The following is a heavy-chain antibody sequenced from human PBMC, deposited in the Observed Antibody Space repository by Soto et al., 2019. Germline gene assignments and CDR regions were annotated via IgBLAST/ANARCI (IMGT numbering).Heavy chain of an antibody. V-gene: IGHV4-34*01. CDR3: ARSKRLLWFGELPRPDY. D-gene: IGHD3-10*01. CDR1: GESFSGYC. J-gene: IGHJ4*02. Sequence: PSETLSLTCAVSGESFSGYCWSWVRQPPGKGLEWIGEINHSGSTNYNPSLKSRVTISVDTTKNQFSLKLSSVTAADTAVYYCARSKRLLWFGELPRPDYWGQGTVVTVS. CDR2: INHSGST.